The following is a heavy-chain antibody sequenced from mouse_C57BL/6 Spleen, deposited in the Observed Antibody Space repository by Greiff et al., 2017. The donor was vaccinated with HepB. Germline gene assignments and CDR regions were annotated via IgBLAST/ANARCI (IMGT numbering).Heavy chain of an antibody. V-gene: IGHV1-80*01. D-gene: IGHD1-1*01. CDR1: GYAFSSYW. CDR3: ARKADYGCSPAWFAY. J-gene: IGHJ3*01. Sequence: QVQLQQSGAELVKPGASVKISCKASGYAFSSYWMNWVKQRPGKGLEWIGQIYPGDGDTNYNGKFKGKATLTADKSSSTAYMQLSSLTSEDSAVYFCARKADYGCSPAWFAYWGQGTLVTVSS. CDR2: IYPGDGDT.